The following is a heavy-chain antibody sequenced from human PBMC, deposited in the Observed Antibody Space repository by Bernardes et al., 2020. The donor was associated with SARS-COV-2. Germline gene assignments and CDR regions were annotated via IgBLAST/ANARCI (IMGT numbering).Heavy chain of an antibody. CDR2: ISAYNGNK. Sequence: ASVKVSCKASGYTFTRYGFIWVRQAPGQGLEGMGWISAYNGNKNYARELQGRVTMTTDTSTNTAYMELRSLGYDDTAVYYCARDGGYYYGSGSYLYYYYYGMDVWGQGTTVTVSS. V-gene: IGHV1-18*01. CDR3: ARDGGYYYGSGSYLYYYYYGMDV. J-gene: IGHJ6*02. CDR1: GYTFTRYG. D-gene: IGHD3-10*01.